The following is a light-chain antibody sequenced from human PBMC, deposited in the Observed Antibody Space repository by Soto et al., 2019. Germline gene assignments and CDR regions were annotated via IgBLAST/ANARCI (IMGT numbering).Light chain of an antibody. J-gene: IGLJ1*01. CDR2: DNN. CDR3: QSYDSNLTLLYV. Sequence: QSVLTQPPSVSGAPGQRVTISCTGSSSNIGAGYDVHWYQHLPGTAPKLLIYDNNNRPSGVPDRFSGSKSGTSASLAITGLQPEDAADYFCQSYDSNLTLLYVFGTGTKLTVL. CDR1: SSNIGAGYD. V-gene: IGLV1-40*01.